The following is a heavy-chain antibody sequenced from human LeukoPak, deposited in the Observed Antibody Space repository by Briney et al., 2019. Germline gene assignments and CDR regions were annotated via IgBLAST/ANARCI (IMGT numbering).Heavy chain of an antibody. D-gene: IGHD2-15*01. J-gene: IGHJ5*02. CDR2: ISYEGSNT. Sequence: GGSLRLSCAASGFTFSSYGIHWVRQAPGKGLEWVAVISYEGSNTFYAGSVKGRFTISRDNSKNTVFLQMNSLRAEDTAVYYCAKDYLQGYCSGGTCYIYNWFDPWGQGTLVTVSS. V-gene: IGHV3-30*18. CDR3: AKDYLQGYCSGGTCYIYNWFDP. CDR1: GFTFSSYG.